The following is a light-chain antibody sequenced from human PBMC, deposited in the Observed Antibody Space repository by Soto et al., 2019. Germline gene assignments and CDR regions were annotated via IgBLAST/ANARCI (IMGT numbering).Light chain of an antibody. J-gene: IGLJ2*01. CDR1: SFNLGNNY. CDR2: DNN. V-gene: IGLV1-51*01. Sequence: QSVLTQPPSVSAAPGQKITISCSGSSFNLGNNYVSWYQQLPGTAPKLLIYDNNKRPSGIPDRFSASTSGTSNTLGITGLQTGDEAEYYCGTWDSSLSAVVFGGGTKLTVL. CDR3: GTWDSSLSAVV.